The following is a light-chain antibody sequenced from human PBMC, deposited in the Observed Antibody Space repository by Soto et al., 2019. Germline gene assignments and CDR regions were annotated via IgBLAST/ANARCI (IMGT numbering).Light chain of an antibody. CDR2: GIS. CDR3: QQYVTSSPRT. Sequence: IVLTQSPGTLSLSPGERATFSFRPSHTISSSYLAWYQQKPGQAPRLLMYGISRRATGIPDRFSGSGSGTDFTLTITRLEPEDFAVYYCQQYVTSSPRTFGQGTKVDIK. J-gene: IGKJ1*01. CDR1: HTISSSY. V-gene: IGKV3-20*01.